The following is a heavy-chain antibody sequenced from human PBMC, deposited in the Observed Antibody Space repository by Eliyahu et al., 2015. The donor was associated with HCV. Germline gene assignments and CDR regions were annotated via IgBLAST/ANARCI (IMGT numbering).Heavy chain of an antibody. CDR1: GGSISSGGYY. V-gene: IGHV4-31*03. CDR2: IXSSGST. D-gene: IGHD5-18*01. Sequence: QVQLQESGPGLVKPSQTLSLTCTVSGGSISSGGYYWSWIRQHPGKGLEWIGYIXSSGSTYYNPSLKSRVTISVDTSKNQFSLKLSSVTAADTAVYYCARKGYSYGDFDYWGQGTLVTVSS. J-gene: IGHJ4*02. CDR3: ARKGYSYGDFDY.